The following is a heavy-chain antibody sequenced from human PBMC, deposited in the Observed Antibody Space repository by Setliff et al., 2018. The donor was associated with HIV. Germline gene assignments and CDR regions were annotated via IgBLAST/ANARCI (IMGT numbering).Heavy chain of an antibody. CDR3: ARDLGGYCSGGGCYD. D-gene: IGHD2-15*01. V-gene: IGHV3-48*01. CDR1: GFTFRSYS. CDR2: ISSSSSTI. Sequence: PGGSLRLSCAASGFTFRSYSMNWVRQAPGKGLEWVAYISSSSSTISYADSVKGRFAISRDNAKNSLYLQINSLRAEDTAVYYCARDLGGYCSGGGCYDWGQGTLVTVS. J-gene: IGHJ4*02.